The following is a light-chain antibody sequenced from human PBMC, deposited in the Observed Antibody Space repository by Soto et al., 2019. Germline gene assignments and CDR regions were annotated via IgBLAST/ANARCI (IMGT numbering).Light chain of an antibody. J-gene: IGKJ1*01. V-gene: IGKV1-5*03. CDR1: QGISTW. Sequence: DIQITQSPSTLSASVGDRVTITCRASQGISTWLAWYQQKPGKAPKLLIYKASSLESGVPSRFRGSGSGTEFTLTISSLQPDDFATYYCQKYNSYLWTFGQGTKVDIK. CDR3: QKYNSYLWT. CDR2: KAS.